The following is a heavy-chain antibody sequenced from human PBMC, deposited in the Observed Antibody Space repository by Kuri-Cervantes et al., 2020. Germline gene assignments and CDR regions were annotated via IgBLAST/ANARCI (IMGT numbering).Heavy chain of an antibody. CDR2: ISSSSSYI. J-gene: IGHJ3*02. CDR3: ARAERITMIVAI. CDR1: GFTFSSYS. Sequence: GESLKISCAASGFTFSSYSMNWVRQAPGKGLEWVSSISSSSSYIYYADSVKGRFTISRDNAKNSLYLQMNSLRAEDTAVYYCARAERITMIVAIWGQGTMVTVSS. V-gene: IGHV3-21*01. D-gene: IGHD3-22*01.